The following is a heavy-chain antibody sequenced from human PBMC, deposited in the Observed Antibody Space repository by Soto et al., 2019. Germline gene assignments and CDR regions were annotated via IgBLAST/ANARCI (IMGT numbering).Heavy chain of an antibody. CDR2: IHHSGST. CDR1: GGSIGTYY. Sequence: QVQLQESGPGLVKPSETLSLTCTVSGGSIGTYYWSWIRQSPGKGMEWIGYIHHSGSTYYNPSLESRLTMPVDTSRNQLLLQLNSVTAAATAIYYCARESAGSHKNNWFDPWGQGTLVTVSS. D-gene: IGHD3-10*01. CDR3: ARESAGSHKNNWFDP. V-gene: IGHV4-59*13. J-gene: IGHJ5*02.